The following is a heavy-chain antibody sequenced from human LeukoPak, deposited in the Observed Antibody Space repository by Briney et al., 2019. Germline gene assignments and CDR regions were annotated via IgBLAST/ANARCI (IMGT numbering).Heavy chain of an antibody. V-gene: IGHV3-30*03. Sequence: GGSLRLSCAASGFTFSSYGMHWVRQAPGKGLEWVAVISYDGSNKYYADSVKGRFTISRDNSKNTLYLQMNSLRAEDTAVYYCAADYGSIGGFDYWGQGTLVTVSS. J-gene: IGHJ4*02. CDR3: AADYGSIGGFDY. CDR2: ISYDGSNK. CDR1: GFTFSSYG. D-gene: IGHD4-17*01.